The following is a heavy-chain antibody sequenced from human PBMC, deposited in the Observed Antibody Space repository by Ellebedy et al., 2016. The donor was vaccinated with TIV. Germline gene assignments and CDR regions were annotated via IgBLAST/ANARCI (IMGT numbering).Heavy chain of an antibody. Sequence: PGGSLRLSCKGSGYSFTSYWIGWVHQMPGNGLEWMGIIYLGDSDTRYSPSFQGQVTISADKSISTAYLQWSSLKASDTAMYYCARFISWFDPWGQGTLVTVSS. CDR3: ARFISWFDP. D-gene: IGHD3-10*01. CDR2: IYLGDSDT. CDR1: GYSFTSYW. V-gene: IGHV5-51*07. J-gene: IGHJ5*02.